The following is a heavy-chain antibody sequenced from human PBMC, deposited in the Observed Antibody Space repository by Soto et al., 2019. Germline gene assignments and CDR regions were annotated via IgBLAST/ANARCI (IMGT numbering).Heavy chain of an antibody. J-gene: IGHJ2*01. CDR3: ARDLRDGYNSDADWHLDL. V-gene: IGHV1-69*08. CDR2: IIPLYGAA. Sequence: QVQLVQSGAEVKKPGSSVKVSCSASGGTFGSHTITWVRQAPGQGLEWMGRIIPLYGAATYAQNFQGRVSITADKSTSTAYMELSGLRSEDTAVYFCARDLRDGYNSDADWHLDLWGRGTLVTVSS. CDR1: GGTFGSHT. D-gene: IGHD5-12*01.